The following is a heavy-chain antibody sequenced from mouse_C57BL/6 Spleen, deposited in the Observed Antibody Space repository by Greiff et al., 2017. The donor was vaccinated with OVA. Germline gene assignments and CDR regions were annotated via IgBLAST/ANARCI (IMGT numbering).Heavy chain of an antibody. CDR2: INYDGSST. V-gene: IGHV5-16*01. J-gene: IGHJ4*01. CDR1: GFTFSDYY. Sequence: DVKLVESEGGLVQPGSSMKLSCTASGFTFSDYYMAWVRQVPEKGLEWVANINYDGSSTYYLDSLKSRFIISRDNAKNILYLQMSSLKSEDTATYYCARYDYDGALYAMDYWGQGTSVTVSS. CDR3: ARYDYDGALYAMDY. D-gene: IGHD2-4*01.